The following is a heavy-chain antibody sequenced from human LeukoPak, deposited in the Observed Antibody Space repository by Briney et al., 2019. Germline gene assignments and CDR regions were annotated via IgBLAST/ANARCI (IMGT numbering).Heavy chain of an antibody. D-gene: IGHD3-10*02. Sequence: GGSLRLSCAASGFTFNNYAMNWVRQAPGKGLQWVSSISSSSLYIYYADSVKGRFTISRDNAKNSLYLQMNSLRAEDTAVYYCAELGMPMIGGVWGKGTTVTISS. CDR2: ISSSSLYI. CDR1: GFTFNNYA. CDR3: AELGMPMIGGV. V-gene: IGHV3-21*01. J-gene: IGHJ6*04.